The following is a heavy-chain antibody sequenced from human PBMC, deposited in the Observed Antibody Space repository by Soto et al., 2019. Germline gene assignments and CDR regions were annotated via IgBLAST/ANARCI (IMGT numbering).Heavy chain of an antibody. CDR1: GVTLSSYS. D-gene: IGHD6-19*01. J-gene: IGHJ4*02. V-gene: IGHV3-48*02. Sequence: EVQLVESGGGMVQPGGSLRVSCAASGVTLSSYSMHWVRQAPGKGLEWVSYISGSGGTIYYADSVKGRFTISRDNAKNSLSVQMNSLRDEHTAVYFCARETGLRSSGWSYYFDFWGQGTRVTVSS. CDR2: ISGSGGTI. CDR3: ARETGLRSSGWSYYFDF.